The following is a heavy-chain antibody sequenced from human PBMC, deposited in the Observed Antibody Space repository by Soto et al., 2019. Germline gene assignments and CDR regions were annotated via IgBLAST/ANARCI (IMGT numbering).Heavy chain of an antibody. Sequence: ASVKVSCKASGGTFSSYAISWVRQAPGHGLEWMGGIIPIFGTTNYAQKFQGRATITADDSTSTAYMELSSLRSEDTAVYYCATDYYDSSGYPRAFDYWGQGTLVTVSS. V-gene: IGHV1-69*13. CDR1: GGTFSSYA. J-gene: IGHJ4*02. D-gene: IGHD3-22*01. CDR2: IIPIFGTT. CDR3: ATDYYDSSGYPRAFDY.